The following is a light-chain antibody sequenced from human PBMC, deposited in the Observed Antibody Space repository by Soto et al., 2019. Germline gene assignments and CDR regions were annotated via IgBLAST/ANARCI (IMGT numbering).Light chain of an antibody. CDR3: SSYTSSSTYV. V-gene: IGLV2-14*01. CDR1: SSDVGGYNH. J-gene: IGLJ1*01. CDR2: EVS. Sequence: ALTQPASVSGSPGQSITISCTGASSDVGGYNHVSWYQQHPGKAPKLMIYEVSNRPSGVSNRFSGSKSGNTASLTISGLQAEDEADYYCSSYTSSSTYVFGTGTKLTVL.